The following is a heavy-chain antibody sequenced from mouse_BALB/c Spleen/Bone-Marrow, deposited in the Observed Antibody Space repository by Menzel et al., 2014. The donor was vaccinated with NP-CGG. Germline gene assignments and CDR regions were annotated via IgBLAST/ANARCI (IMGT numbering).Heavy chain of an antibody. D-gene: IGHD2-1*01. J-gene: IGHJ2*01. CDR2: IDPSDSYT. CDR1: GYTFTSYW. Sequence: QVQLKDSGAELVKPGASVKLSCKASGYTFTSYWMHWVKQRPGQGLEWNGEIDPSDSYTNYNQKFKGKATLTVDKSSSTAYMQLSSLTSEDSAVYYCARGLYGNSGYWGQGTTLTVSS. V-gene: IGHV1-69*02. CDR3: ARGLYGNSGY.